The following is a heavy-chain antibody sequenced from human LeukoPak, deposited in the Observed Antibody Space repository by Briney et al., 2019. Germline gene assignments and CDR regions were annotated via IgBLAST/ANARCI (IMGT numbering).Heavy chain of an antibody. J-gene: IGHJ4*02. CDR3: ARHHSSIWAPFDY. CDR1: GYSFTSYW. CDR2: IDPIDSYT. Sequence: GESLKISCKGSGYSFTSYWISWVRQMPGKSLEWMGKIDPIDSYTNYSPSFQGHVTISADRSISTAYLQWSILKASDTAMYYCARHHSSIWAPFDYWGQGTLVTVSS. D-gene: IGHD6-13*01. V-gene: IGHV5-10-1*01.